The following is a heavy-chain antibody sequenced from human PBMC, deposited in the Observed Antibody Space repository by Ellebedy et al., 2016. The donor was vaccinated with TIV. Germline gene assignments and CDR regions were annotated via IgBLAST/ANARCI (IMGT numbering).Heavy chain of an antibody. CDR3: ETGYDDYGDYGYY. J-gene: IGHJ4*02. Sequence: ASVKVSCQVSGYTLTELSMHWVRQAPGKGLEWMGGFDPEDGETIYAQKFQGRVTMTEDTSTDTAYMELSSLRSEDTAVYYCETGYDDYGDYGYYWGQGTLVTVSS. V-gene: IGHV1-24*01. CDR1: GYTLTELS. CDR2: FDPEDGET. D-gene: IGHD4-17*01.